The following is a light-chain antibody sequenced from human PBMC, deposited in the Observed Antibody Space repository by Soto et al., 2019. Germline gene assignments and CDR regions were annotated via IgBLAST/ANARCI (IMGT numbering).Light chain of an antibody. CDR3: QQDGRSPRT. Sequence: ENELTLDPSSLSRSPPYRVPLSWRASQSVSSNLAWYQQKPGQAPSLLIYGASSRATGIPDRFSGSGSGTDFTLTISRLEPEDFAVYYCQQDGRSPRTFGEGTKVDIK. CDR2: GAS. J-gene: IGKJ1*01. CDR1: QSVSSN. V-gene: IGKV3-20*01.